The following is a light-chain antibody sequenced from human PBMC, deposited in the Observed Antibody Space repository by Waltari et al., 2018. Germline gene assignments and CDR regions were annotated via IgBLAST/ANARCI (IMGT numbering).Light chain of an antibody. CDR2: GAS. CDR1: QSVSSSY. J-gene: IGKJ3*01. V-gene: IGKV3-20*01. CDR3: QQYDSSPFT. Sequence: EIVLTQSPGTLSLSPGERATLSCTASQSVSSSYLAWYQQKPGQAPRLIIYGASSRATGIPDRFSGSGSGTDFTLTISRLEPEDFAVYYCQQYDSSPFTFGPGTKVDIK.